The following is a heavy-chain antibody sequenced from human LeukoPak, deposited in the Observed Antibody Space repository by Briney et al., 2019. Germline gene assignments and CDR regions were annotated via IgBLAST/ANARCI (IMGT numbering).Heavy chain of an antibody. D-gene: IGHD3-22*01. CDR3: ARGRYDSTGDYSYYYMDV. CDR2: ISYSGIT. Sequence: PSETLSLTCTVSGYSISSTNYYWGYIRQPPGKGLEWIGTISYSGITYYNPSLKSRVTISVDTSKNQFSLKLNSVTAADTAVYYCARGRYDSTGDYSYYYMDVWGKGTTVTVSS. V-gene: IGHV4-39*07. CDR1: GYSISSTNYY. J-gene: IGHJ6*03.